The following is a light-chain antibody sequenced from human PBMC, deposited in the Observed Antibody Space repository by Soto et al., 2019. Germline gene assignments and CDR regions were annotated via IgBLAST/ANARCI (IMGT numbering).Light chain of an antibody. CDR1: QSISTR. CDR3: QEYNIYST. J-gene: IGKJ1*01. CDR2: DAS. V-gene: IGKV1-5*01. Sequence: EIPMTQSPSTLSASVGDRATISCRASQSISTRLAWYQQKPGKAPQLLISDASSLESGVLSRFRGSGSGTEFTLTISSLQPEDFATYYCQEYNIYSTFGQGTKG.